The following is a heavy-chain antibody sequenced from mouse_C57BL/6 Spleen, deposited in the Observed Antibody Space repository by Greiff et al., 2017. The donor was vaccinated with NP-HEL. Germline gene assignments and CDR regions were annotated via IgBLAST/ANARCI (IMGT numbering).Heavy chain of an antibody. CDR2: IDPETGGT. J-gene: IGHJ4*01. CDR1: GYTFTDYE. D-gene: IGHD1-1*01. Sequence: QVQLKQSGAELVRPGASVTLSCKASGYTFTDYEMHWVKQTPVHGLEWIGAIDPETGGTAYNQKFKGKAILTADKSSSTAYMELRSLTSEDSAVYYCTREDYYGYAMDYWGQGTSVTVSS. V-gene: IGHV1-15*01. CDR3: TREDYYGYAMDY.